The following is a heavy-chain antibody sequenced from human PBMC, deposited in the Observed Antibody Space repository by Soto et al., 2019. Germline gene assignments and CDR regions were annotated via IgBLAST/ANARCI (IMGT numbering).Heavy chain of an antibody. D-gene: IGHD5-18*01. J-gene: IGHJ6*02. CDR1: GGSFSGYY. Sequence: PSETLSLTCAVYGGSFSGYYWSWIRQPPGKGLEWIGEINHSGSTNYNPSLKSRVTISVDTSKNQFSLKLSSVTAADTAVYYCARGFHSYPYYYYYGMDVWGQGTTVT. V-gene: IGHV4-34*01. CDR3: ARGFHSYPYYYYYGMDV. CDR2: INHSGST.